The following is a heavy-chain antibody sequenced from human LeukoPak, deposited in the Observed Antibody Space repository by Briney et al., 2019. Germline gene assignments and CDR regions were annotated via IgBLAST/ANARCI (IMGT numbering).Heavy chain of an antibody. CDR3: ATYRNYVYFDC. V-gene: IGHV4-38-2*01. D-gene: IGHD4-11*01. J-gene: IGHJ4*02. CDR1: GYSISSGYY. Sequence: PSETLSLTCAVSGYSISSGYYWGWIRQPPGKGLEWIGSIYHSGSTYYNPSLKSRVTISVDTSKNQFSLKLSSVTAADTAMYYCATYRNYVYFDCWGQGTLVTVSS. CDR2: IYHSGST.